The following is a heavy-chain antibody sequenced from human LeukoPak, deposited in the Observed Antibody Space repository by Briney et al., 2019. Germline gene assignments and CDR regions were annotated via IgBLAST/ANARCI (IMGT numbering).Heavy chain of an antibody. CDR2: ISGTSSYR. J-gene: IGHJ3*02. D-gene: IGHD3-10*01. V-gene: IGHV3-21*01. CDR1: GFAFSRYS. Sequence: GGSLRLSCAASGFAFSRYSMNWVRQAPGKGLEWVSSISGTSSYRSYGESMKGRFTVSRDNAKNSLHLQIKSLRAEDTAIYYCARDHFDSGSFGHAFDIWGQGTMVIVSA. CDR3: ARDHFDSGSFGHAFDI.